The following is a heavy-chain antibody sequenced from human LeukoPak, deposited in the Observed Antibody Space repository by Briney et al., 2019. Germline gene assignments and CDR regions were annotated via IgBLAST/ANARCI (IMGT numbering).Heavy chain of an antibody. CDR2: IYPGGSDT. CDR3: AVTRTIFGVVIEYNWFDP. CDR1: GYSFTSYW. D-gene: IGHD3-3*01. Sequence: GESLKISCKGSGYSFTSYWIGWVRQMPGKGLEWMGIIYPGGSDTRYSPSFQGQVTISADKSISTAYLQWSSLKASDTAMYYCAVTRTIFGVVIEYNWFDPWGQGTLVTVSS. J-gene: IGHJ5*02. V-gene: IGHV5-51*01.